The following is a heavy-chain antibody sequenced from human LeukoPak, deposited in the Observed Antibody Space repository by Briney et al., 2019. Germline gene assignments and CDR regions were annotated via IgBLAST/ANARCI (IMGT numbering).Heavy chain of an antibody. D-gene: IGHD1-1*01. CDR3: ARGRTYSN. CDR2: INHSGST. J-gene: IGHJ4*02. CDR1: GGSFSGYY. Sequence: SETLSLTCAVYGGSFSGYYWSWTRQPPGKGLEWIGAINHSGSTNYNPSLQSRVTISVDTSKNQFSLKLSSVTAADTAVYYCARGRTYSNWGQGTLVTVSS. V-gene: IGHV4-34*01.